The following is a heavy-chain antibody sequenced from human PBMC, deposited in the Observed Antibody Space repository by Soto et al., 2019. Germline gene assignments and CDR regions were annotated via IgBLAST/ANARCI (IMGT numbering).Heavy chain of an antibody. J-gene: IGHJ6*02. CDR1: GCSVSSGSYF. CDR2: IYYTGST. D-gene: IGHD1-7*01. Sequence: XETLSLTCTVSGCSVSSGSYFWSWFRQPPGKGLEWLGYIYYTGSTNYNPYLKSQVTMSLDTSKNQFSLKLSSVTAADAAVYYCARDRAGTTASYNGMDVWGRGSTVTVSS. V-gene: IGHV4-61*01. CDR3: ARDRAGTTASYNGMDV.